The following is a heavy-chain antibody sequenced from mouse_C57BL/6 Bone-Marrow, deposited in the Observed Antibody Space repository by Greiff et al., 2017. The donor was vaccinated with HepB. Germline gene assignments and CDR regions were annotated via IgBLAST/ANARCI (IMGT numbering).Heavy chain of an antibody. D-gene: IGHD2-12*01. Sequence: EVKVVESEGGLVQPGSSMKLSCTASGFTFSDYYMAWVRQVPEKGLEWVANINYDGSSTYYLDSLKSRFIISRDNAKNILYLQISSLKSEDTATYYCSRGRGRRASWFAYWGQGTLVTVSA. J-gene: IGHJ3*01. CDR3: SRGRGRRASWFAY. CDR2: INYDGSST. V-gene: IGHV5-16*01. CDR1: GFTFSDYY.